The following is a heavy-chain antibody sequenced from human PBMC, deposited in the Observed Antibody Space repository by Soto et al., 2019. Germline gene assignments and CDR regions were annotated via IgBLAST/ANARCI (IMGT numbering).Heavy chain of an antibody. D-gene: IGHD2-8*01. CDR1: GGTFSSYT. CDR2: IIPILGIA. CDR3: AREHCTNGVCWVMVRGDYYFDY. Sequence: QVQLVQSGAEVKKPGSSVKVSCKASGGTFSSYTISWVRQAPGQGLEWMGRIIPILGIANYAQKFQGRVTITADKSTSTAYMELSSLRSEDTAVYYCAREHCTNGVCWVMVRGDYYFDYWGQGTLVTVSS. J-gene: IGHJ4*02. V-gene: IGHV1-69*08.